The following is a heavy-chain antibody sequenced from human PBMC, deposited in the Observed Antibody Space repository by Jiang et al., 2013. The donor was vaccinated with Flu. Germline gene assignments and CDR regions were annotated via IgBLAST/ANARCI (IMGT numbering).Heavy chain of an antibody. Sequence: GAEVKKPGASVKVSCKASGDSFYNNAMSWVRQAPGQGLEWMGGIIPKFGTPNYAQKFQGRVTITADKSTGTGYMELTSLTSEDTALYYCTRGLSYCGGGGRCSFPLWYFDNWGQGNPGHRFL. D-gene: IGHD2-21*01. CDR3: TRGLSYCGGGGRCSFPLWYFDN. CDR1: GDSFYNNA. V-gene: IGHV1-69*06. CDR2: IIPKFGTP. J-gene: IGHJ4*02.